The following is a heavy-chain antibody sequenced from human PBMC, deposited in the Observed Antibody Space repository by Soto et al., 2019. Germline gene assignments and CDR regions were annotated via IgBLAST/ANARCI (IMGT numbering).Heavy chain of an antibody. J-gene: IGHJ3*01. CDR2: IYSGGST. Sequence: PGGSLRLSCAASGFTVSSNYMSWVRQAPGKGLEWVSVIYSGGSTYYADSVKGRFTISRHNSKNTLYLQMNSLRAEDTAVYYCAGGVGDYCSGGSCAQRWGQGTMVTVSS. CDR1: GFTVSSNY. CDR3: AGGVGDYCSGGSCAQR. V-gene: IGHV3-53*04. D-gene: IGHD2-15*01.